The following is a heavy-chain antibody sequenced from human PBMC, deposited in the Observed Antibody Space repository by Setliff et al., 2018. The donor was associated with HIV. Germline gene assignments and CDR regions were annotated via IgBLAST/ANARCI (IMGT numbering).Heavy chain of an antibody. CDR3: ARQTATGTSATFDS. Sequence: PSETLSLTCTVSGGSISGDFWTWIRHPAGEGLEWIGRTHASGTTQCEPSLKNRCSMSIDTSKNQFSLKLSSVTAADTAVYYCARQTATGTSATFDSWGQGSLVTVSS. CDR1: GGSISGDF. V-gene: IGHV4-4*07. J-gene: IGHJ4*02. D-gene: IGHD2-21*02. CDR2: THASGTT.